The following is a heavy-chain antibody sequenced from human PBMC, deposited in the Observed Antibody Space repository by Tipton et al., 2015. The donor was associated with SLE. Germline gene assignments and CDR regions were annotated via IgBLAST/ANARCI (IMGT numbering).Heavy chain of an antibody. CDR2: IRYDESNK. D-gene: IGHD4-11*01. V-gene: IGHV3-30*02. J-gene: IGHJ4*02. CDR1: GFTFSTYW. Sequence: GSLRLSCAASGFTFSTYWMHWVRQAPGKGLEWVAFIRYDESNKYYADSVRGRFTVSRDNSKKTLYLQMSSLRAEDTAVYYCAKDYDYSGFGYWGQGTLVTVSS. CDR3: AKDYDYSGFGY.